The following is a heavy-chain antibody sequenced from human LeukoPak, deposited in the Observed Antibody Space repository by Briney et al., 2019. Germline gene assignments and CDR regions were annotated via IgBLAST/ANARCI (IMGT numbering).Heavy chain of an antibody. Sequence: SETLSLTCTVSGGSISSYYWSWIRQPPGKGLEWIGYIYSSGSTNYNPSLKSRVTISVDTSKNQFSLKLSSVTAADTAVYYCARYSSLVGMDVWGQGTTVTVSS. D-gene: IGHD2-8*02. CDR1: GGSISSYY. CDR2: IYSSGST. CDR3: ARYSSLVGMDV. J-gene: IGHJ6*02. V-gene: IGHV4-59*01.